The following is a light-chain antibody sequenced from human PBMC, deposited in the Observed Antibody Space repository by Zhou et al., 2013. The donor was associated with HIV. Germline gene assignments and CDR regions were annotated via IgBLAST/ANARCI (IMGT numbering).Light chain of an antibody. J-gene: IGKJ4*01. CDR3: QQLKSFPLT. Sequence: DIQMTQSPSTLSASVGDRVTITCRASQNLNNGVAWYQQKPGKALRSSSIRRPVFKMESHQDSAAVGLGTDFTLTISSLRPEDFATYYCQQLKSFPLTFGGGTKVEVK. CDR2: RRP. CDR1: QNLNNG. V-gene: IGKV1-5*03.